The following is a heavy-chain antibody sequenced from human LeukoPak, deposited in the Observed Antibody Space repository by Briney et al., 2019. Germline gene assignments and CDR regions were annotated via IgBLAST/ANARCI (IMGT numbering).Heavy chain of an antibody. J-gene: IGHJ4*02. V-gene: IGHV4-34*01. Sequence: SETLSLTCAVYGGSFSGYYWSWIRQPPGKGLEWIGEINHSGSTNYNPSLKSRVTISVDTSKNQFSLKLSSVTAADTAVYYCARDAGRSGYFDYWGQGTLVTVSS. D-gene: IGHD3-3*01. CDR2: INHSGST. CDR1: GGSFSGYY. CDR3: ARDAGRSGYFDY.